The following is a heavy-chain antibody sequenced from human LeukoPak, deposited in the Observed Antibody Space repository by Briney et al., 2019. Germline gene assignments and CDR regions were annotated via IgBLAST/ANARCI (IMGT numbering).Heavy chain of an antibody. CDR2: INPNSGGT. CDR3: ARLYSSSWYGGNWFDP. J-gene: IGHJ5*02. D-gene: IGHD6-13*01. V-gene: IGHV1-2*02. CDR1: GYTFTGYY. Sequence: GASVKVSCKASGYTFTGYYMHWVRQAPGQGPEWMGWINPNSGGTNYAQKFQGRVTMTRDTSISTAYMELSRLRSDDTAVYYCARLYSSSWYGGNWFDPWGQGTLVAVSS.